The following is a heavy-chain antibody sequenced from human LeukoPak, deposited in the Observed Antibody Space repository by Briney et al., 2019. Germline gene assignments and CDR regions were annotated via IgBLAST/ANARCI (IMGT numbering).Heavy chain of an antibody. J-gene: IGHJ3*02. V-gene: IGHV5-51*01. Sequence: GESLQTSFKCSGYTFSNYWIGWVRQLPGKGVERMGIIYTADSDTTYSPSFRGQVTISADKSINTAYLHWSSLKASDTAMYYCARCPPTVVTLSRHALHIWGQGTMVTVSS. D-gene: IGHD4-23*01. CDR2: IYTADSDT. CDR3: ARCPPTVVTLSRHALHI. CDR1: GYTFSNYW.